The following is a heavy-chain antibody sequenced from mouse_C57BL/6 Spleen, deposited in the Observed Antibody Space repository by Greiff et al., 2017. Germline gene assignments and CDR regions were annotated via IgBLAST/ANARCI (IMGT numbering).Heavy chain of an antibody. D-gene: IGHD2-5*01. V-gene: IGHV1-19*01. Sequence: EVQLVESGPVLVKPGASVKMSCKASGYTFTDYYMNWVKQSHGKSLEWIGVINPYNGGTSYNQKFKGKATLTVDKSSSTAYMELNSLTSEDSAVYYCARKNYSNYDFDVWGTGTTVTVSS. J-gene: IGHJ1*03. CDR3: ARKNYSNYDFDV. CDR1: GYTFTDYY. CDR2: INPYNGGT.